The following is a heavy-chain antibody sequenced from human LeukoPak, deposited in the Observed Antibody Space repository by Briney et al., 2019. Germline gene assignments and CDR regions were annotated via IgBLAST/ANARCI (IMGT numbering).Heavy chain of an antibody. D-gene: IGHD1-1*01. CDR3: ARAPTGTGGWNWFDP. V-gene: IGHV4-4*07. J-gene: IGHJ5*02. CDR1: GGSISSYY. CDR2: IYTSGTT. Sequence: SESLSLTCTVSGGSISSYYWSWIRQPAGKGLELIGRIYTSGTTNYNPSLKSRVTMSVDTSKNQFSLKLSSVTAADTAVYYCARAPTGTGGWNWFDPWGQGTLVTVSS.